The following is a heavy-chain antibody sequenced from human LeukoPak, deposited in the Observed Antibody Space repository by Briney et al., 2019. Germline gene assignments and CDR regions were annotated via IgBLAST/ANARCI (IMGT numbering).Heavy chain of an antibody. CDR1: GYTFTGYY. J-gene: IGHJ4*02. CDR2: IIPIFGTA. V-gene: IGHV1-69*05. Sequence: SVKVSCKASGYTFTGYYMHWVRQAPGQGLEWMGRIIPIFGTANYAQKFQGRVTITTDESTSTAYMELSSLRSEDTAVYYCARDPTYCGGDCSQYYWGQGTLVTVSS. CDR3: ARDPTYCGGDCSQYY. D-gene: IGHD2-21*02.